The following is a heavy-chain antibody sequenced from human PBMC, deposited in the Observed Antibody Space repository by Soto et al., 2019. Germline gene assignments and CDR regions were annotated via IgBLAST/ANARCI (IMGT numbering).Heavy chain of an antibody. J-gene: IGHJ5*02. D-gene: IGHD4-17*01. CDR2: ISGSGGST. Sequence: GGSLRLSCAASGFTFSSYAMSWVRQAPGKGLEWVSAISGSGGSTYYADSVKGRFTISRDNSKNTLYLQMNSLRAEDTAVYYYATLKGDYEGIWFDPWGQGTLVTVSS. CDR1: GFTFSSYA. V-gene: IGHV3-23*01. CDR3: ATLKGDYEGIWFDP.